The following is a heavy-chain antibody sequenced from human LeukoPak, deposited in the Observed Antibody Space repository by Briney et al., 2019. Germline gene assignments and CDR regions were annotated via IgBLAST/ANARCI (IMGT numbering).Heavy chain of an antibody. Sequence: PSETLSLTCTVSGGSINSGNYYWTWIRQPAGKGLEWIGRFFATGSTSSSHNPSLSGRASISVDTSKNQLSLELNSVTAADSAVYFCARGIVSPRFYDSMDVWGKGTTVTVSS. D-gene: IGHD1-26*01. V-gene: IGHV4-61*02. CDR3: ARGIVSPRFYDSMDV. CDR2: FFATGST. CDR1: GGSINSGNYY. J-gene: IGHJ6*03.